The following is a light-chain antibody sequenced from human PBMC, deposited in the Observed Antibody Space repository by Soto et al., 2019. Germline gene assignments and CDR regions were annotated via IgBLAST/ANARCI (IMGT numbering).Light chain of an antibody. Sequence: QSALTQPASVSGSPGQSITISCTGSSSDFGSYNLVSWYQQHPGKVPKLIIYEATKRPSGISNRFSGSKSGYMASLTISGLQAEDGADYYCFSYAGSRTWVFGGGTKRTVL. CDR2: EAT. J-gene: IGLJ3*02. CDR1: SSDFGSYNL. CDR3: FSYAGSRTWV. V-gene: IGLV2-23*01.